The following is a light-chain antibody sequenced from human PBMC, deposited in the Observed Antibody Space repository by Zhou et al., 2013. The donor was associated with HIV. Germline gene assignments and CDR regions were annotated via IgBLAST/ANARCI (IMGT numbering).Light chain of an antibody. CDR3: QQYNSYPYT. CDR1: QGISSY. Sequence: AIRMTQSPSSLSASTGDRVTITCRASQGISSYLAWYQQKPGKAPKLLIYKASSLESGVPSRFSGSGSGTEFTLTISSLQPDDFATYYCQQYNSYPYTFGQGTKLEDQT. J-gene: IGKJ2*01. V-gene: IGKV1-8*01. CDR2: KAS.